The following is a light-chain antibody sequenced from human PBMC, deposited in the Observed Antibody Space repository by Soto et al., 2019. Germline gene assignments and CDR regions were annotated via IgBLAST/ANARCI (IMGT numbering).Light chain of an antibody. J-gene: IGLJ1*01. CDR3: CSYAGSYTFYV. CDR2: DVS. Sequence: QSALTQPRSVSGSPGQSVTISRTGTSSDVGGYNYVSWYQQHPGKAPKLMIYDVSKRPSGVPDRFSGSKSGNTASLTISGLQAEDEADYYCCSYAGSYTFYVFGTGTKLTVL. CDR1: SSDVGGYNY. V-gene: IGLV2-11*01.